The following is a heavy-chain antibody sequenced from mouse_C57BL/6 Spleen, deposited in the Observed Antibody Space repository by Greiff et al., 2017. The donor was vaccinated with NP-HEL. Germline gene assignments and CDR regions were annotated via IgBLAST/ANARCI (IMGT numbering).Heavy chain of an antibody. Sequence: EVQLQQSGPELAKPGASVKMSCKASGYTFTDYNMHWVKQSHGKSLEWIGYINPNNGGTSYNQKFKGKATLTVNKSYSTAYMELRSLTSEDSAVYYCARFDDYDGGFACWGQGTLVTVST. V-gene: IGHV1-22*01. CDR3: ARFDDYDGGFAC. D-gene: IGHD2-4*01. CDR2: INPNNGGT. CDR1: GYTFTDYN. J-gene: IGHJ3*01.